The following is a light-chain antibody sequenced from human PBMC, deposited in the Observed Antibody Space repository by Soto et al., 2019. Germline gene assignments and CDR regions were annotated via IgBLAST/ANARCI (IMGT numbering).Light chain of an antibody. CDR2: DVN. CDR1: SSDVGAYNY. V-gene: IGLV2-14*01. Sequence: QLVLTQPASVSGSPGQSITISCTGTSSDVGAYNYVSWYQQYPGKAPKLMIYDVNNRPSGVSYRFSGSKSGNTASLTISGLQAEDEADYYCSSYTTSTTVVFGGGTQLTVL. J-gene: IGLJ2*01. CDR3: SSYTTSTTVV.